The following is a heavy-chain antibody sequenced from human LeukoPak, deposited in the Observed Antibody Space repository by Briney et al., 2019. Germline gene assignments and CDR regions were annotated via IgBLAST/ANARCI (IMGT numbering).Heavy chain of an antibody. CDR1: GFTVSSCY. J-gene: IGHJ4*02. D-gene: IGHD3-22*01. V-gene: IGHV3-53*01. Sequence: GGSLRLSCAASGFTVSSCYMSWVRQAPGKGLEWVSVLYSDGSTYYADSVKDRFTISRDNSKNTLHLQMNNLRAEDTAVYYCARAAYDSNGYTANHDYWGQGTLVTVSS. CDR2: LYSDGST. CDR3: ARAAYDSNGYTANHDY.